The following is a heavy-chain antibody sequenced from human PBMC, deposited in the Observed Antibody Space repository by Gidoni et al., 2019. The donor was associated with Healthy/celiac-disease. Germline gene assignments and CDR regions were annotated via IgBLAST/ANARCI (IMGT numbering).Heavy chain of an antibody. V-gene: IGHV4-39*07. CDR1: GGSISSSSYY. CDR2: IEYSGST. Sequence: QLQLQESCPGLVKPSATLSLTCTVSGGSISSSSYYCGWIRQPPGKGLEWIGSIEYSGSTYYNPSLKSRVTISVDTSKNQFSLKLSSVTAADTAVYYCARDRDLLDFWGQGTLVTVSS. J-gene: IGHJ4*02. D-gene: IGHD2-15*01. CDR3: ARDRDLLDF.